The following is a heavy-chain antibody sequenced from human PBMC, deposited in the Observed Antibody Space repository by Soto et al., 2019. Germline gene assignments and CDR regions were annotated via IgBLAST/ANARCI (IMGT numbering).Heavy chain of an antibody. J-gene: IGHJ4*01. D-gene: IGHD3-22*01. Sequence: GESLKISCKGSGCSFTSYWLGWVRQMPGKGLEWMGIIHPGASDTRFSPSFQGPVTMSVYKSISAASLQWSSPKASDTAMYYCVRPDSSGYNVNWVHGPLVTVSS. V-gene: IGHV5-51*01. CDR2: IHPGASDT. CDR1: GCSFTSYW. CDR3: VRPDSSGYNVN.